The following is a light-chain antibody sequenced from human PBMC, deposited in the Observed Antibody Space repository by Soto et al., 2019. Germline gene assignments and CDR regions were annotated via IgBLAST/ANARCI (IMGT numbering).Light chain of an antibody. V-gene: IGKV1-39*01. CDR2: AAS. J-gene: IGKJ1*01. Sequence: DIQMTQSPSSLSASVGDRVTITCRASQSISSYLNWYQQKPGKAPKLLIYAASSLQSGVPSRFSGSGSGTDFTLTISSLQPEDFAVYYCQHYGSSSWTFGQGTKVEIK. CDR3: QHYGSSSWT. CDR1: QSISSY.